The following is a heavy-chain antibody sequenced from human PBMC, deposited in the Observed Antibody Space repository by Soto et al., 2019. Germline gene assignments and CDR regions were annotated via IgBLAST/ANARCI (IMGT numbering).Heavy chain of an antibody. Sequence: ASVKVSCKASGYTFTSYGISWVRQAPGQGLERMGWISAYNGKTNYAQKLQGRVTMTTDTSTSTAYMELRSLRSDDTAVYFFARYAAVLLWFGESAFDIWGQGTMVTVSS. CDR3: ARYAAVLLWFGESAFDI. CDR1: GYTFTSYG. J-gene: IGHJ3*02. CDR2: ISAYNGKT. V-gene: IGHV1-18*01. D-gene: IGHD3-10*01.